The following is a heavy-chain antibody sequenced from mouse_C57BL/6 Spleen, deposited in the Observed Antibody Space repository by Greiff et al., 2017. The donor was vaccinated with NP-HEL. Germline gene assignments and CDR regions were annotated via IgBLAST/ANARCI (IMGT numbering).Heavy chain of an antibody. J-gene: IGHJ4*01. V-gene: IGHV5-4*01. CDR3: AREYKGLVKDYYAMDY. Sequence: EVKLVESGGGLVKPGGSLKLSCAASGFTFSSYAMSWVRQTPEKRLEWVATISDGGSYTYYPDNVKGRFTISRDNAKNTLYLQRSDLKSEDTARYYGAREYKGLVKDYYAMDYWGQGTSVTVSS. D-gene: IGHD1-3*01. CDR2: ISDGGSYT. CDR1: GFTFSSYA.